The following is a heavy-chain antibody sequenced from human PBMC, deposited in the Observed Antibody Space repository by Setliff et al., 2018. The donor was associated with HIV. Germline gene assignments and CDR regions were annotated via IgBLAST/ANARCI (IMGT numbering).Heavy chain of an antibody. CDR3: ARAFSGYYFDY. CDR2: INPTGDVT. V-gene: IGHV1-46*01. D-gene: IGHD3-3*01. CDR1: GFTFTSYY. Sequence: ASVKVSCKASGFTFTSYYMHWLRQAPGQGLEWMGIINPTGDVTIYAQNFQGRVTMTRDTSTSTVYMELSSLGFEDTAMYYCARAFSGYYFDYWGQGTLVTVSS. J-gene: IGHJ4*02.